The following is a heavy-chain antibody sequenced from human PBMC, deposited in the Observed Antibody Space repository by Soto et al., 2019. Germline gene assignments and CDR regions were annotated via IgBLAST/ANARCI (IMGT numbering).Heavy chain of an antibody. CDR2: LNGDGSTT. V-gene: IGHV3-74*01. D-gene: IGHD5-12*01. J-gene: IGHJ5*02. CDR3: ARVATGGYDWT. CDR1: GFTFSSYW. Sequence: EVQLVESGGGLVQPGGSLRLSCAASGFTFSSYWMHWVRQAPEKGLLWVSRLNGDGSTTNYADSVRGRFTISRDNAKNTVYLQMNSLRDEDTAVYYCARVATGGYDWTLGQGTLVTVSS.